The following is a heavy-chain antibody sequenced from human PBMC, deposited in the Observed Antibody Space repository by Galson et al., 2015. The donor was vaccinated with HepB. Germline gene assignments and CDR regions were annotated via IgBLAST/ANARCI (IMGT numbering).Heavy chain of an antibody. Sequence: SVKVSCKASGFTFSNYWMHWVRQAPGQGLEWMGIINPTGGSTSYAQKLQGRVTMTRDTSTSTVYMELSSLRSEDTAVYYCVRDNSASFGDLTGRWFDPWGQGTLVTVSS. CDR1: GFTFSNYW. D-gene: IGHD3-10*01. V-gene: IGHV1-46*04. CDR3: VRDNSASFGDLTGRWFDP. J-gene: IGHJ5*02. CDR2: INPTGGST.